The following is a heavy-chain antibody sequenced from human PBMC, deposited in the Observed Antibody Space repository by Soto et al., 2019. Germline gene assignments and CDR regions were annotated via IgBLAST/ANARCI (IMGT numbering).Heavy chain of an antibody. D-gene: IGHD3-16*01. V-gene: IGHV3-23*01. CDR2: ISGSGGRT. J-gene: IGHJ2*01. Sequence: EVQMLESGGGLVQPGGSLRLSCAASGFTFSSYAMSWVRQAPGKGLEWVSAISGSGGRTYYADSVKGRFTISRDNSKNTLYPHMNSLRAEDTAVYYCAKRTLGWYFDLWGRVTLVTVSS. CDR1: GFTFSSYA. CDR3: AKRTLGWYFDL.